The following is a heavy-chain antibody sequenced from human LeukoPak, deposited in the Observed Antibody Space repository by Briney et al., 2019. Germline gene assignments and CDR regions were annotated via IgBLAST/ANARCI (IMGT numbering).Heavy chain of an antibody. CDR2: IIPILGIA. J-gene: IGHJ4*02. Sequence: AASVKVSCKASGGTFSSYAISWVRQAPGQGLEWMGRIIPILGIANYAQKFQGRVTITADKSTSTAYMELSSLRSEDTAVYYCARGRYDFWSGSRGMGFDYWGQGTLVTVSS. D-gene: IGHD3-3*01. CDR1: GGTFSSYA. CDR3: ARGRYDFWSGSRGMGFDY. V-gene: IGHV1-69*04.